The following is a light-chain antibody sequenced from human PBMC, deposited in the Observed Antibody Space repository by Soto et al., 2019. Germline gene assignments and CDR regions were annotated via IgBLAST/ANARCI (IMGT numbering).Light chain of an antibody. CDR1: KIISSN. Sequence: EIVHAQSAATLSRSPGERATLAGGASKIISSNLAWYQQKPGQAPRLLIYGASSRATGIPDRFSGSGSGTDFTLTISSLEPEDFAVYYCQQYAESPLTFGGGTKVDIK. V-gene: IGKV3-20*01. CDR3: QQYAESPLT. CDR2: GAS. J-gene: IGKJ4*01.